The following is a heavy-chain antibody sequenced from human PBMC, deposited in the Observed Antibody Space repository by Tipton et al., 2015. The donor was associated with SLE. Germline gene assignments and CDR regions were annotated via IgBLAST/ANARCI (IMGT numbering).Heavy chain of an antibody. CDR2: INAGNGNR. V-gene: IGHV1-3*01. D-gene: IGHD1-26*01. CDR1: GYTFTSYA. J-gene: IGHJ4*02. CDR3: ARVLAGGELLGWNYFDY. Sequence: SGAEVKKPGASVKVSCKASGYTFTSYAMHWVRQAPGQRLEWMGWINAGNGNRKYSQKFQGRVTITRDTSASTAYMELSSLRSEDTAVYYCARVLAGGELLGWNYFDYWGQGTLVTVSS.